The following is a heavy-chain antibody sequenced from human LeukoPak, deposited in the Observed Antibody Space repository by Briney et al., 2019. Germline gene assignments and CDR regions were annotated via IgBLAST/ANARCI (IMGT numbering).Heavy chain of an antibody. D-gene: IGHD1-20*01. V-gene: IGHV3-30-3*01. CDR3: ARVKLPRYNWNPDY. CDR1: GFTFSSYA. J-gene: IGHJ4*02. CDR2: ISYDGSNK. Sequence: PGRSLRLSCAASGFTFSSYAMHWVRQAPGKGLEWMAVISYDGSNKYYADSVKGRFTISRDNSKNTLYLQMNSLRAEDTAVCYCARVKLPRYNWNPDYWGQGTLVTVSS.